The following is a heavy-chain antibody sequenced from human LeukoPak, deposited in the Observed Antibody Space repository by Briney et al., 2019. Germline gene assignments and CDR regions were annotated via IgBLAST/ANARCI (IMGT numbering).Heavy chain of an antibody. J-gene: IGHJ6*03. D-gene: IGHD2-2*02. CDR1: GFTFSSYA. CDR2: ISSNGGST. V-gene: IGHV3-64*01. Sequence: GGSLRLSCAASGFTFSSYAMHWVRQAPGKGLEYVSAISSNGGSTYYANSVKGRFTISRDNSKNTLYLQMGSLRAEDMAVYYCARDAEYCSSTSCYKDCYYYMDVWGKGTTVTVSS. CDR3: ARDAEYCSSTSCYKDCYYYMDV.